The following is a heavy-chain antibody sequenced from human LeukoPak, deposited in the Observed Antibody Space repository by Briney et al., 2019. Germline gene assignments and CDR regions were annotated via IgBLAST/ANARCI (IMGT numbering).Heavy chain of an antibody. V-gene: IGHV4-39*07. CDR2: IYYSGST. Sequence: PSETLSLTCTVSGGSISSSSYYWGWIRQPPGKGLEWIGSIYYSGSTYYNPSLKSRVTISVDTSKNQFSLKLSSVTAADTAVYYCARVGDYYVSSGSDYWGQGTLVTVSS. CDR1: GGSISSSSYY. J-gene: IGHJ4*02. CDR3: ARVGDYYVSSGSDY. D-gene: IGHD3-22*01.